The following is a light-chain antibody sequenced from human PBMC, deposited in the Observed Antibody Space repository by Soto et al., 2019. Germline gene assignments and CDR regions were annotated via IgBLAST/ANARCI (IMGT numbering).Light chain of an antibody. Sequence: DIQMTQSPSSLSASVGDRVTITCRESQRFKSSLNWYQHKPGIAPQPLIYAASTLQSGVPSRFSGSGSGTDFTLTITSLQPEDFATYFCQQSYTTPYTFGQGTKVEI. J-gene: IGKJ2*01. CDR3: QQSYTTPYT. CDR2: AAS. CDR1: QRFKSS. V-gene: IGKV1-39*01.